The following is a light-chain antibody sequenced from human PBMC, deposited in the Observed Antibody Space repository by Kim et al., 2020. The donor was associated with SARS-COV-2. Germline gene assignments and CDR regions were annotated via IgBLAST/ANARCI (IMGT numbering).Light chain of an antibody. J-gene: IGLJ2*01. CDR2: EGS. CDR1: SSDVGRYNL. CDR3: CSYAGSSRV. V-gene: IGLV2-23*01. Sequence: PGQSITISCTGTSSDVGRYNLVSWYQQHPGKAPKLMIYEGSKRPSGVSNRFSGSKSGNTASLTISGLQAEDEADYYCCSYAGSSRVFGGGTKLTVL.